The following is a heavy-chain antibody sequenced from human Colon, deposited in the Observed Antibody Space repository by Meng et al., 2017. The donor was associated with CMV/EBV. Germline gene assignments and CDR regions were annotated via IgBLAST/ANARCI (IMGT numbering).Heavy chain of an antibody. Sequence: QLQLQESGPGLVKPSETLSRTCTGSGASISSNSYYWGWNRQPTGKGLEWIGSLYYGGSTYYNQSLKSRVTISVDTSKNQFSLKLNSVTAADTAVYYCVRDDILTGSPALWGQGTLVTVSS. V-gene: IGHV4-39*07. D-gene: IGHD3-9*01. CDR2: LYYGGST. J-gene: IGHJ4*02. CDR3: VRDDILTGSPAL. CDR1: GASISSNSYY.